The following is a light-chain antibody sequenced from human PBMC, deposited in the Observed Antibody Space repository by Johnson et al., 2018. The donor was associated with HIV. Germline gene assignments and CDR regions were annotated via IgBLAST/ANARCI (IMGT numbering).Light chain of an antibody. CDR3: AAWDSSNLGAHDV. CDR1: SSNIGNNY. CDR2: DNN. J-gene: IGLJ1*01. Sequence: QPVLTQPPSVSAAPGQKVTISCSGSSSNIGNNYVSWYQQLPGTAPKLLIYDNNKRPSGIPDRFSGSKSGTSATLGITGLQTGDEADYYCAAWDSSNLGAHDVFGTGIAGTVL. V-gene: IGLV1-51*01.